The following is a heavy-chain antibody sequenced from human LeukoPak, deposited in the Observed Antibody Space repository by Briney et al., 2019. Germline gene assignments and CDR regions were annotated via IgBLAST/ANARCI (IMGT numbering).Heavy chain of an antibody. CDR3: AKDLRRFPTNY. CDR1: GFTFSSYG. Sequence: PGGSLRLSCAASGFTFSSYGMHWVRQAPGKGLEWVAFIRYDGSNKYYADSVKGRFTISRDNSKNTLYLQTNSLRAEDTAVYYCAKDLRRFPTNYWGQGTLVTVSS. CDR2: IRYDGSNK. J-gene: IGHJ4*02. D-gene: IGHD3-3*01. V-gene: IGHV3-30*02.